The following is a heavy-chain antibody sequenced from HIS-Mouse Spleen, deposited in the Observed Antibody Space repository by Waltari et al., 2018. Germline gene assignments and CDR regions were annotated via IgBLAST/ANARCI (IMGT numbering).Heavy chain of an antibody. J-gene: IGHJ2*01. CDR1: GCSISSSSYY. D-gene: IGHD6-13*01. CDR3: AREIPYSSSWYDWYFDL. V-gene: IGHV4-39*07. Sequence: QLQLQESGPGLVKPSETLSLTCTVSGCSISSSSYYWGWIRQPPGKGLEWIGSIYDSGSTDYNPSLKSRVTLSVDTSKNQFSLKLSSVTAADTAVYYCAREIPYSSSWYDWYFDLWGRGTLVTVSS. CDR2: IYDSGST.